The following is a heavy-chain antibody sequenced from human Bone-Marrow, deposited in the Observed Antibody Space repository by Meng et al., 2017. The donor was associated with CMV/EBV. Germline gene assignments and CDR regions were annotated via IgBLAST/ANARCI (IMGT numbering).Heavy chain of an antibody. V-gene: IGHV2-5*02. D-gene: IGHD1/OR15-1a*01. Sequence: SLRPRGVGVGWIRQPPGKALGWLALIYWDDDKRYSPSLRSRLTITKDTSKNQVVLTMTNMDPVDTGTYYCAHRLGGNNWNTGHFDYWGQGTLVTVSS. CDR1: SLRPRGVG. J-gene: IGHJ4*02. CDR3: AHRLGGNNWNTGHFDY. CDR2: IYWDDDK.